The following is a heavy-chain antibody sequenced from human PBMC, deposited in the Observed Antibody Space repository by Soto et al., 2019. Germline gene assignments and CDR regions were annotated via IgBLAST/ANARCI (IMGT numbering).Heavy chain of an antibody. CDR2: IKSKTDGGTT. CDR1: GFTFSNAW. D-gene: IGHD3-3*01. Sequence: GGSLRLSCAASGFTFSNAWMNWVRQAPGKGLEWVGRIKSKTDGGTTDYAAPVKGRFTISRDDSKNTLYLQMNSLKTEETAVYYCTTGGDLDPKDYYDFWSGYSASFDYWGQGTLVTVSS. CDR3: TTGGDLDPKDYYDFWSGYSASFDY. J-gene: IGHJ4*02. V-gene: IGHV3-15*07.